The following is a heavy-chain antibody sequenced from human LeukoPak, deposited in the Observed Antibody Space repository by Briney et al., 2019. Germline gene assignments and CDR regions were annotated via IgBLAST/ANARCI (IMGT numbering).Heavy chain of an antibody. CDR3: ARGYDFWSGYWSHSDY. CDR1: GFTFSSYA. D-gene: IGHD3-3*01. J-gene: IGHJ4*02. CDR2: ISSNGGST. V-gene: IGHV3-64*01. Sequence: GGSLRLSCAASGFTFSSYAMHWVRQAPGKGLEYVSAISSNGGSTYYANSAKGRFTISRDNSKNTLYLQMGSLRAEDMAVYYCARGYDFWSGYWSHSDYWGQGTLVTVSS.